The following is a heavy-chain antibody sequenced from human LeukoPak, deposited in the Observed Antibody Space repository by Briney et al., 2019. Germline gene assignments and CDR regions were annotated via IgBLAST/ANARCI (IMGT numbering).Heavy chain of an antibody. D-gene: IGHD6-19*01. V-gene: IGHV3-23*01. Sequence: GGSLRLSCAASGFTFNTYAMSWVRQAPGKGLEWVSAISGSGGSTYYADSVKGRFTISRDNSKNTLYLQMNSLRAEDTAVYYCAKSSGWYYAFDIWGQGTMVTVSS. CDR1: GFTFNTYA. J-gene: IGHJ3*02. CDR2: ISGSGGST. CDR3: AKSSGWYYAFDI.